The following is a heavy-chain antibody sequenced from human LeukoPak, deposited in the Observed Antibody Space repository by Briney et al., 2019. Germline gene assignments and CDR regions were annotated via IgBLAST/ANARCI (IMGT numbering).Heavy chain of an antibody. CDR3: NWLKYNWFDP. V-gene: IGHV3-15*01. Sequence: PGGSLRLSCAASGFTFSNAYMSWVRQAPGKGREWVGRKSNTDGGTTDYAAPVKGRFTISRDDSKNTLYLQMNSLKTEDTAVYYCNWLKYNWFDPWGQGTLVTVSS. CDR1: GFTFSNAY. J-gene: IGHJ5*02. CDR2: KSNTDGGTT. D-gene: IGHD1-1*01.